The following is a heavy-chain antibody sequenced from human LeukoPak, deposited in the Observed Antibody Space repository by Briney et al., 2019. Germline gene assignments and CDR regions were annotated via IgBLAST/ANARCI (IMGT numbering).Heavy chain of an antibody. CDR3: ARQQAVPGPGTDY. V-gene: IGHV5-51*01. Sequence: KAGESLQISCEASGYNFNIYWIGWVRQLPGKGLEWMGIISPGGSDTRYSPSFEGQVTISADRSINTAYLQWSSLKASDTAIYYCARQQAVPGPGTDYWGQGTVVIVSS. CDR2: ISPGGSDT. J-gene: IGHJ4*02. CDR1: GYNFNIYW. D-gene: IGHD6-19*01.